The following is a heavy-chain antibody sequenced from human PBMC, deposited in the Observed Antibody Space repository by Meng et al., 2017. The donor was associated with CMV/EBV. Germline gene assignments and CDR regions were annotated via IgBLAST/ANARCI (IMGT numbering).Heavy chain of an antibody. V-gene: IGHV6-1*01. CDR2: TYYRSKWYN. CDR1: SSNSAA. D-gene: IGHD3-22*01. J-gene: IGHJ4*02. Sequence: SSNSAAWNWLRQSPSRGLEWLGRTYYRSKWYNDYAVSVKSRITINPDTSKNQFSLQLNSVTPEDTAAYYCARGIYDSSGYYYYYFDYWGQGTLVIVSS. CDR3: ARGIYDSSGYYYYYFDY.